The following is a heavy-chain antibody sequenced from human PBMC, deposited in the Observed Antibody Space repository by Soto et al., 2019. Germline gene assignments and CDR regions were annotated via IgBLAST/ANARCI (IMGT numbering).Heavy chain of an antibody. D-gene: IGHD2-2*01. CDR2: IYYSGST. J-gene: IGHJ5*02. Sequence: QVQLQESGPGLVKPSQTLSLTCTVSGGSISSGGYYWSWIRQHQGKGLEWIGYIYYSGSTYYNPSLKSRVTISVDTAKNQFSLKLSSVTAADTAVYYCARIIGGWVPAAELGWFDPWGQGTLVTVSS. V-gene: IGHV4-31*03. CDR1: GGSISSGGYY. CDR3: ARIIGGWVPAAELGWFDP.